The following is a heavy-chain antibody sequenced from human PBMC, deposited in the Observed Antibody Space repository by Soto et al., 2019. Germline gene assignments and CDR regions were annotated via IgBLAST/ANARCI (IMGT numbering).Heavy chain of an antibody. CDR3: ARDVGDGFNPTLDY. J-gene: IGHJ4*02. CDR1: GFTFSSYT. D-gene: IGHD3-10*01. CDR2: ISSSGSDT. Sequence: EVQLVESGGGLVKPGGSLRLACAASGFTFSSYTMHWVRQAPGKGLEWVSCISSSGSDTYYAASVKGRFTISRDNVKNSLYLQMNSLRAEDTALYYCARDVGDGFNPTLDYWGQGTLVTVSS. V-gene: IGHV3-21*02.